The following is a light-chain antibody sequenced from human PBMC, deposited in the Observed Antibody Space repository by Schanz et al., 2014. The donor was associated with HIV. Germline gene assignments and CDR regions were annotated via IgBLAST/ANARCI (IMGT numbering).Light chain of an antibody. CDR3: TTWDSTLRAVV. V-gene: IGLV1-40*01. J-gene: IGLJ2*01. CDR1: SSNIGAGYD. CDR2: GTH. Sequence: QSVLTQPPSVSGAPGQRVTISCAGSSSNIGAGYDVHWYHHLPGSAPKLLIYGTHDRLSEIPDRFSGSKTGTSATLAIVVLQSGDEADYYCTTWDSTLRAVVFGGGTKLTVL.